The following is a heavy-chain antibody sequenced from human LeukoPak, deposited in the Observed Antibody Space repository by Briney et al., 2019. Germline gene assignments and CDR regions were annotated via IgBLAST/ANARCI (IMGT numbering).Heavy chain of an antibody. Sequence: AETLSLTCTFCGGSISSSIYYLGWIPQPPGKGLEWIGSIYYSGSTDYNPSLKSRVTTSIDTSKKHFSLKLSAVTAADTAVYYCAGVFSGRRPFELWGKGTLVTVSS. CDR3: AGVFSGRRPFEL. D-gene: IGHD3-10*01. V-gene: IGHV4-39*07. J-gene: IGHJ4*02. CDR2: IYYSGST. CDR1: GGSISSSIYY.